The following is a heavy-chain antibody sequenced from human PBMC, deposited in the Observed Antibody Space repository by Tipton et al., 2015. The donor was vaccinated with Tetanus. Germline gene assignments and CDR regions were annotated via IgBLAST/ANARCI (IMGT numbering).Heavy chain of an antibody. D-gene: IGHD3-22*01. V-gene: IGHV1-8*01. CDR1: GYTFTSYD. CDR2: MNPNSGNT. CDR3: ARRVYDSEETRIDY. Sequence: QSGAEVKKPGASVKVSCKASGYTFTSYDINWVRQATGQGLEWMGWMNPNSGNTGYAQKFQGRDTMTRNTSISTAYMELSSLRSEDTAVYYCARRVYDSEETRIDYWGQGTLVTVSS. J-gene: IGHJ4*02.